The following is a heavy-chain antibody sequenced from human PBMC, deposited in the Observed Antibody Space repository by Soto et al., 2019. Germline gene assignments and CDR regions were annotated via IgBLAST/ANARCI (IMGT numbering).Heavy chain of an antibody. V-gene: IGHV3-21*06. D-gene: IGHD4-17*01. Sequence: SLRLSCAASGFTFGSYTMHWVRQAPGKGLEWVSSISSFSGNIYYADSVKGRFTIFRDNAKNSLYLQMNSLRAEDTAVYHCARAYGGHSIDCWGQGTLVTVSS. CDR2: ISSFSGNI. J-gene: IGHJ4*02. CDR3: ARAYGGHSIDC. CDR1: GFTFGSYT.